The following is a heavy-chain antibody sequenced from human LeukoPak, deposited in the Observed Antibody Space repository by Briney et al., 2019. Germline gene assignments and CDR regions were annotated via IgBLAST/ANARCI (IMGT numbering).Heavy chain of an antibody. J-gene: IGHJ4*02. CDR2: IKPDTGDT. Sequence: ASVKVSCTASGYTFIDYFIHCVRQAPGQGLEWMGWIKPDTGDTNYAQKFQGRVTTARDTSIRTAYMELTRLRSDDTAVYFCAREGHCGSTSCPHDYWGQGTLLTVSS. D-gene: IGHD2-2*01. CDR3: AREGHCGSTSCPHDY. V-gene: IGHV1-2*02. CDR1: GYTFIDYF.